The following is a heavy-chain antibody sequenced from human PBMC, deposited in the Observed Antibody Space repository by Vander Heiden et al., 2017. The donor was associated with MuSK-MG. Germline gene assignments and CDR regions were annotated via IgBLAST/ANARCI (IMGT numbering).Heavy chain of an antibody. Sequence: EVQLVESGGGLVQPGGSLRLSCAASGFTVRSNYMSWVRQAPGKGLEWVSVIYSGGSTYYADSVKGRFTISRDNSKNTLYLQMNSLRAEDTAVYYCARDRPYCSGGSCYSGYWGQGTLVTVSS. CDR2: IYSGGST. CDR3: ARDRPYCSGGSCYSGY. CDR1: GFTVRSNY. J-gene: IGHJ4*02. D-gene: IGHD2-15*01. V-gene: IGHV3-66*01.